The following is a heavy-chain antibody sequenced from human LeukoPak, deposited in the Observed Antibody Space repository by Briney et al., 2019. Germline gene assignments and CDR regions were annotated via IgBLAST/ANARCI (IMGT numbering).Heavy chain of an antibody. CDR1: GGSISSYY. Sequence: PSETLSLTCTVSGGSISSYYWSWIRQPPGKGLEWIGEINHSGSTNYNPSLKSRVTISVDTSKNQFSLKLSSVTAADTAVYYCARDSYYYGSDRYRNFDYWGQGTLVTVSS. D-gene: IGHD3-10*01. CDR3: ARDSYYYGSDRYRNFDY. J-gene: IGHJ4*02. V-gene: IGHV4-34*01. CDR2: INHSGST.